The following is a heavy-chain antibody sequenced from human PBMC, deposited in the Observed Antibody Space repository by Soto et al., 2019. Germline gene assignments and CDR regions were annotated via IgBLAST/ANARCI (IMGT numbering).Heavy chain of an antibody. J-gene: IGHJ6*02. CDR2: ISSSSSYI. Sequence: GGSLILSCAASGFTFSSYSMNWVRQAPGKGLEWVSSISSSSSYIYYADSVKGRFTISRDNSKNTLYLQMNSLRAEDTAVYYCAREEYSSSSGAYYYYYGMDVWGQGTTVTVSS. CDR3: AREEYSSSSGAYYYYYGMDV. V-gene: IGHV3-21*01. CDR1: GFTFSSYS. D-gene: IGHD6-6*01.